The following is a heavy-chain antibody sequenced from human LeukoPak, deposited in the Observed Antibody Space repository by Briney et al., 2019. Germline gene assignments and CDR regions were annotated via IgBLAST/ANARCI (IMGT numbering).Heavy chain of an antibody. V-gene: IGHV4-34*01. CDR2: INHSGST. J-gene: IGHJ6*03. Sequence: SETLSLTCAVYGGSFSGYYWSWIRQPPGKGLEWIGEINHSGSTNYNPSLKSRVTISVDTSKNQFSLKLSSVTAADTAVYYCARHPLLRGVTYDYYYYMDVWGKGTTVTISS. CDR3: ARHPLLRGVTYDYYYYMDV. D-gene: IGHD3-10*01. CDR1: GGSFSGYY.